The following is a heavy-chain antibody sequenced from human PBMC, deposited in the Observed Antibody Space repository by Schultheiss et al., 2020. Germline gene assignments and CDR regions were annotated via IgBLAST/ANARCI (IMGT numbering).Heavy chain of an antibody. CDR1: GGSFSGYH. CDR3: ARGNFFRVLHV. CDR2: IKHSGST. D-gene: IGHD3-3*01. J-gene: IGHJ4*02. Sequence: SQTLSLTCAVHGGSFSGYHWTWIRQPPGTGLEWIGEIKHSGSTNYNPSLKSRVSISVDTSKKEFSLRLTSVTAADTAVYYCARGNFFRVLHVWGQGTLVTVSS. V-gene: IGHV4-34*01.